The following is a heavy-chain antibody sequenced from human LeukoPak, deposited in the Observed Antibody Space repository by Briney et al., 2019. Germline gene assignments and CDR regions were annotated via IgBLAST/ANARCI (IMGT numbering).Heavy chain of an antibody. CDR2: IIPIFGTA. CDR1: GGTFSSYA. Sequence: SVKVSCKASGGTFSSYAISWVRQAPGQGLEWMGGIIPIFGTANYAQKFQGRVTIAADESTSTAYMELSSLRSEDTAVYYCARSTEQLELSNWFDPWGQGTLVTVSS. J-gene: IGHJ5*02. D-gene: IGHD1-1*01. V-gene: IGHV1-69*13. CDR3: ARSTEQLELSNWFDP.